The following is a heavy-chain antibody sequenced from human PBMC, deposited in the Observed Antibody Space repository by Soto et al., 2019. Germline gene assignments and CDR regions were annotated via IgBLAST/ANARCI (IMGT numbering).Heavy chain of an antibody. CDR3: AREIVGTVTTRGYGMDV. CDR1: GGTFSSYA. Sequence: VASVKVSCKASGGTFSSYAISWVRQAPGQGLEWMGGIIPIFGTANYAQKFQGRVTITADESTSTAYMELSSLRSEDTAVYYCAREIVGTVTTRGYGMDVWGQGTTVTVSS. D-gene: IGHD4-4*01. V-gene: IGHV1-69*13. CDR2: IIPIFGTA. J-gene: IGHJ6*02.